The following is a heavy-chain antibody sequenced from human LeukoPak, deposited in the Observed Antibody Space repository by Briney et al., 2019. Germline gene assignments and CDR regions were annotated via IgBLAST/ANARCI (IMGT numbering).Heavy chain of an antibody. CDR1: GGSISSYY. CDR3: ARLYSSSWYYFDY. V-gene: IGHV4-59*01. CDR2: IYYSGST. J-gene: IGHJ4*02. Sequence: SETLSLTCTVSGGSISSYYWSWIRQPPGKGLEWIGYIYYSGSTNYNPSLKSRVTISEDTSKNQFSLKLSSVTAADTAVYYCARLYSSSWYYFDYWGQGTLVTVSS. D-gene: IGHD6-13*01.